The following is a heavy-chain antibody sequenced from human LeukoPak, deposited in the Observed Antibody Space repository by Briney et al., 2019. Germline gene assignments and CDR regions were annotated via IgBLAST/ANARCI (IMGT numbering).Heavy chain of an antibody. J-gene: IGHJ6*03. Sequence: PSETLSLTCSVSDDSITMYYWTWIRQPPGKGLEWIGYVDHTGSTNFNPSLKSRVTISVDTSKNQFSLKLSSVTAADTAVYYCARVAQSYGVLPSIHYYYYYMDVWGKGTTVTISS. CDR2: VDHTGST. CDR3: ARVAQSYGVLPSIHYYYYYMDV. V-gene: IGHV4-59*01. D-gene: IGHD4-17*01. CDR1: DDSITMYY.